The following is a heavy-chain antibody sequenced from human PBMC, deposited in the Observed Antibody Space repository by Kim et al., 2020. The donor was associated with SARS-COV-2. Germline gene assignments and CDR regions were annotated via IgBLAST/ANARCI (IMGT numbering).Heavy chain of an antibody. V-gene: IGHV3-53*01. D-gene: IGHD3-9*01. CDR2: IYSGGST. CDR1: GFTVSSNY. J-gene: IGHJ6*02. CDR3: ARDKPSSDYDILTGYPSRYYYSGMDV. Sequence: GGSLRLSCAASGFTVSSNYMSWVRQAPGKGLEWVSVIYSGGSTYYADSVKGRFTISRDNSKNTLYLQMNSLRAEDTAVYYCARDKPSSDYDILTGYPSRYYYSGMDVWGQGTTVTVSS.